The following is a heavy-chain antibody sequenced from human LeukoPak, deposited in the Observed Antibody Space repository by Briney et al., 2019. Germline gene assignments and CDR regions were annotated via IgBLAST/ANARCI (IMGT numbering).Heavy chain of an antibody. V-gene: IGHV3-7*01. Sequence: PGGSLRLSCAASGFTFSTYWMTWVRQAPGKGLEWVANINQDGSQKSYVDSVKGRFAISRDNAKNSLYLQMNSLRAEDTAVYYCARDSAPFCGADCSLDAFDIWGQGTMVTVSS. CDR3: ARDSAPFCGADCSLDAFDI. J-gene: IGHJ3*02. CDR1: GFTFSTYW. D-gene: IGHD2-21*02. CDR2: INQDGSQK.